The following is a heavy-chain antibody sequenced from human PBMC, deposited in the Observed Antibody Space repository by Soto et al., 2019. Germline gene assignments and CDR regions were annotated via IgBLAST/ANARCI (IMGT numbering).Heavy chain of an antibody. CDR2: ISYSGST. D-gene: IGHD3-10*01. V-gene: IGHV4-59*01. Sequence: PSETLSLTCTVSGGSISSYYWSWIRQPPGKGLEWIGHISYSGSTNYNPSLKSRVTISVDTSKSQFSLKLSSVTAADTAVYYCARYSSSGSYLFWGQGTLVTVS. CDR3: ARYSSSGSYLF. CDR1: GGSISSYY. J-gene: IGHJ4*02.